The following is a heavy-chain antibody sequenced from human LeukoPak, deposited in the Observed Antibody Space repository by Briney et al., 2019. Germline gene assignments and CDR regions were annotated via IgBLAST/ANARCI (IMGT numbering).Heavy chain of an antibody. D-gene: IGHD6-19*01. CDR1: GYSFTSYW. V-gene: IGHV5-51*01. J-gene: IGHJ6*03. CDR2: IYPGDSDT. Sequence: GESLKISCKGSGYSFTSYWIGWVRQMPGKGLEWMGIIYPGDSDTRYSPSFQGQVTISVDKSISTAYLQWSSLKASDTAMYYCARQSIAVAGTPHYYYYMDVWGKGTTVTVSS. CDR3: ARQSIAVAGTPHYYYYMDV.